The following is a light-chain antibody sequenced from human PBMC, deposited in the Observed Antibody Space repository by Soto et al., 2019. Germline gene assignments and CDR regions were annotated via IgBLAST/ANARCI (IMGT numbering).Light chain of an antibody. V-gene: IGKV3-20*01. Sequence: EIVLTQSPGTLSLSPGERATLSCRASQSVSNNYLAWYQQKPGQAPRLLISGASNRATGIPDRFSGSGSGTDFTLTISRLEPEDFAVYYCQQYGSSATFGQGTKVDIK. CDR1: QSVSNNY. CDR3: QQYGSSAT. J-gene: IGKJ1*01. CDR2: GAS.